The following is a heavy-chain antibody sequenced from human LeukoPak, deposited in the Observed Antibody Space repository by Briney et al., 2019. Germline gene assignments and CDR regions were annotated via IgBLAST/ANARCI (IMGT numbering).Heavy chain of an antibody. CDR1: GFTFSSYA. V-gene: IGHV3-7*01. D-gene: IGHD6-13*01. Sequence: GGSLRLSCAASGFTFSSYAMSWVRQAPGKGLEWLANINQDGSTKYYVDSVRGRFTISRDNAKNSLYLQMDSLGVEDTALYYCARIGYSSSCFDYWGQGILVTVPS. CDR2: INQDGSTK. CDR3: ARIGYSSSCFDY. J-gene: IGHJ4*02.